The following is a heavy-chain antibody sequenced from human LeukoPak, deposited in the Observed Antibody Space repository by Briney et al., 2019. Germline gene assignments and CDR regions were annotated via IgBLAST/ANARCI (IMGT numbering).Heavy chain of an antibody. CDR1: GFTFTDYH. V-gene: IGHV1-2*02. CDR3: AREVAVAEIKNYDY. D-gene: IGHD6-19*01. CDR2: ISPNSDAT. Sequence: VASVKVSCKASGFTFTDYHMHWGRQAPGQGLEWMAWISPNSDATAYAQKFLGRVTMTRDTSTSTDYMELSGLTSDDTAVYYCAREVAVAEIKNYDYWGQGTLVIVSS. J-gene: IGHJ4*02.